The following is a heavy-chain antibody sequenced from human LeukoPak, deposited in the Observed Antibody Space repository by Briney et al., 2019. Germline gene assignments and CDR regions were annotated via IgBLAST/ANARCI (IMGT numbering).Heavy chain of an antibody. D-gene: IGHD3-22*01. CDR1: GFTFSSYA. Sequence: GGSLRLSCAASGFTFSSYAMHWVRQAPGKGLEWVAVISYDGSNKYYADSVKGRFTISRDNSKNTLYLQMNSLRAEDTAVYYCARDYYDSSGYYEYYFDYWGQGTLVTVSS. CDR3: ARDYYDSSGYYEYYFDY. V-gene: IGHV3-30*04. CDR2: ISYDGSNK. J-gene: IGHJ4*02.